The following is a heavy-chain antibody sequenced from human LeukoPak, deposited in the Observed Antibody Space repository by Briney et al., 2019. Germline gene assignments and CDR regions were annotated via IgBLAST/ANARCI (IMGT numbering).Heavy chain of an antibody. Sequence: SETLSLTCGVSGGSISGTNWWSWVRQPPGQGLEWIGEISLRGLTNYNPSLRSRLTMSLDESKNQVSLNLTSVTAADTAVYYCARVGEYYDSSGYLDYWGRGTLVTVSS. D-gene: IGHD3-22*01. CDR2: ISLRGLT. J-gene: IGHJ4*02. CDR3: ARVGEYYDSSGYLDY. CDR1: GGSISGTNW. V-gene: IGHV4-4*02.